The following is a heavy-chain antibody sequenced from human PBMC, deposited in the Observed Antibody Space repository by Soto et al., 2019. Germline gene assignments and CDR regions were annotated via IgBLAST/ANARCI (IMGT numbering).Heavy chain of an antibody. CDR2: ISGSGGST. Sequence: PGGSLRLSCAASGFTFSSYAMSWVRQAPGKGLEWVSAISGSGGSTYYADSVKGRFTISRDNSKNTLYLQMNSLRAEDTAVYYCASSGWYLFDYYYYYMDVWGKGTTVTVSS. CDR1: GFTFSSYA. D-gene: IGHD6-19*01. V-gene: IGHV3-23*01. CDR3: ASSGWYLFDYYYYYMDV. J-gene: IGHJ6*03.